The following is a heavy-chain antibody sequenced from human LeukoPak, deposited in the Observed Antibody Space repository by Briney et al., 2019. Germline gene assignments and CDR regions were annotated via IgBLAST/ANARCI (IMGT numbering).Heavy chain of an antibody. V-gene: IGHV3-21*01. CDR3: ARAPYGSGYGMDV. CDR2: ISSTSEHI. Sequence: GGSLRLSCAASGFTFSNCNMYWVRQAPGKGLEWVSSISSTSEHIYYADSVKGRFTISRDNAKNSLYLQMNSLRAEDTAVYYCARAPYGSGYGMDVWGQGTTVTVSS. CDR1: GFTFSNCN. J-gene: IGHJ6*02. D-gene: IGHD3-10*01.